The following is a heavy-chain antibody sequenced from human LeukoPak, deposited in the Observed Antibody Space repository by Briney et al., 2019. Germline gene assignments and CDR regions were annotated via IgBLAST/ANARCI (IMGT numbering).Heavy chain of an antibody. CDR2: IRYDGSNK. V-gene: IGHV3-30*02. Sequence: PGGSLRLSCAASGFTFSSYGMHWVRQAPGKGLEWVAFIRYDGSNKYYADSVKGRFTISRDNFKNTLYLQMNSLRAEDTAVYYCAKGGYYDFWSGYYLGDYWGQGTLVTVSS. CDR3: AKGGYYDFWSGYYLGDY. J-gene: IGHJ4*02. CDR1: GFTFSSYG. D-gene: IGHD3-3*01.